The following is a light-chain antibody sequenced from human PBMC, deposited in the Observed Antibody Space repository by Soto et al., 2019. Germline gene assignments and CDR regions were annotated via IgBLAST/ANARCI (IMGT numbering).Light chain of an antibody. Sequence: DMEMTQSPSSLSASVGDRVTITCRASQSISNYLNWYQHKPGKVPKLLIYAASSLQSGVPTRFSGSGSGTHSTLTINRLQHEDFATYYYQQSYGTPLTFGGGTKIEIK. J-gene: IGKJ4*01. CDR1: QSISNY. CDR3: QQSYGTPLT. CDR2: AAS. V-gene: IGKV1-39*01.